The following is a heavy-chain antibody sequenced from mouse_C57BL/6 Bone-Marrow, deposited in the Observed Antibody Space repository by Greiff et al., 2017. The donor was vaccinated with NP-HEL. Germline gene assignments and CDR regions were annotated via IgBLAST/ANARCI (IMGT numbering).Heavy chain of an antibody. CDR1: GYSITSGYY. J-gene: IGHJ2*01. Sequence: EVQLQQSGPGLVKPSQSLSLTCSVTGYSITSGYYWNWIRQFPGNKLEWMGYISYDGSNNYNPSLKNRISITRDTSKNQFFLKLNSVTTEDTATYYCARDYYYGSSHDYWGQGTTLTVSS. CDR3: ARDYYYGSSHDY. V-gene: IGHV3-6*01. D-gene: IGHD1-1*01. CDR2: ISYDGSN.